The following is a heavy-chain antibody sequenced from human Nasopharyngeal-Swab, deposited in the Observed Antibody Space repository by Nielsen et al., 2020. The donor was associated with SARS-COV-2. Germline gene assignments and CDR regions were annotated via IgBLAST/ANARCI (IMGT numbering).Heavy chain of an antibody. Sequence: GSLRLSCSVSGGSVSSSGYYWGWIRQPPGKGLDWIAFIFNTGSTYYTPSLKSRVTISVDTSKNQFSLRLTSVTAADTAVYSCVRPAGAIFDNEMLAAYSTGYIDVWGKGTTVTVSS. CDR3: VRPAGAIFDNEMLAAYSTGYIDV. V-gene: IGHV4-39*01. D-gene: IGHD2-21*01. J-gene: IGHJ6*03. CDR2: IFNTGST. CDR1: GGSVSSSGYY.